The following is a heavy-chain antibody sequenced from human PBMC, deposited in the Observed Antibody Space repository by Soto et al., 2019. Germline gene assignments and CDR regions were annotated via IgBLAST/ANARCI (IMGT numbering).Heavy chain of an antibody. Sequence: SETLSLTCAVYGGSFSGYYWSWIRQPPGKGLEWIGEINHSGSTNYNPSLKSRVTISVDTSKNQFSLKLSSVTAADTAVYYCARAKPTIYGDYGPNDYWGQGTLVTVSS. J-gene: IGHJ4*02. CDR3: ARAKPTIYGDYGPNDY. CDR1: GGSFSGYY. D-gene: IGHD4-17*01. V-gene: IGHV4-34*01. CDR2: INHSGST.